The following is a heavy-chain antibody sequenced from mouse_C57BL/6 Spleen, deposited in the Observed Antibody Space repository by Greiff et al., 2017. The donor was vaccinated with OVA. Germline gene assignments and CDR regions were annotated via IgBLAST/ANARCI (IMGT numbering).Heavy chain of an antibody. Sequence: EVMLVESGGGLVKPGGSLKLSCAASGFTFSDYGMHWVRQAPEKGLEWVAYISSGSSTIYYADTVKGRFTISRDNAKNTLFLQMTSLRSEDTAMYYCAREHITTLKRYFDVWGTGTTVTVSS. CDR1: GFTFSDYG. CDR3: AREHITTLKRYFDV. D-gene: IGHD1-1*01. V-gene: IGHV5-17*01. J-gene: IGHJ1*03. CDR2: ISSGSSTI.